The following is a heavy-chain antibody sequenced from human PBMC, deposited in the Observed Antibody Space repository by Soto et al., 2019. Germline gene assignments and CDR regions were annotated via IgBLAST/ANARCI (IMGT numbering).Heavy chain of an antibody. CDR3: ARESEDLTSNFDY. CDR1: GFTFTRYS. V-gene: IGHV3-21*06. J-gene: IGHJ4*02. Sequence: EVQLVESGGGLVKPGGSLRLSCAASGFTFTRYSMNWVRQAPGKGLEWVSSISSTTNYIYYGDSMKGRFTISRDNAKNSLYLEMNGLRAEDTAVYYCARESEDLTSNFDYCGQGTLVTVSS. CDR2: ISSTTNYI.